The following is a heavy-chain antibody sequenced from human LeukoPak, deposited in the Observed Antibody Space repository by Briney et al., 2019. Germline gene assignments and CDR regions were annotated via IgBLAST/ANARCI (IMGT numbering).Heavy chain of an antibody. J-gene: IGHJ6*03. CDR3: ARGPNYSNFGSAYYYYMDV. CDR2: INPNSGGT. CDR1: GYIFTGYY. D-gene: IGHD4-11*01. Sequence: ASVKVSCKASGYIFTGYYMHWVRQAPGQGLEWMGWINPNSGGTNYAQKFQGRVTMTRDTSITTAYMELSSLRSEDAAVYYCARGPNYSNFGSAYYYYMDVWGKGTTVTVSS. V-gene: IGHV1-2*02.